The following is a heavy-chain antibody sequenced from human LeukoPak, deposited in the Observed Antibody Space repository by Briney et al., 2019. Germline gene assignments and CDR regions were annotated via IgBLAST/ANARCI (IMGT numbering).Heavy chain of an antibody. CDR1: GGSISSSSYY. Sequence: SETLSLTCTVSGGSISSSSYYWGWIRQPPGKGLEWIGSIYYSGSTYYNPSLKSRVTISVDTSKNQFSLKLSSVTAADTAVYYCARDPRYSYSRWGQGTLVTVSS. CDR2: IYYSGST. D-gene: IGHD5-18*01. J-gene: IGHJ4*02. CDR3: ARDPRYSYSR. V-gene: IGHV4-39*07.